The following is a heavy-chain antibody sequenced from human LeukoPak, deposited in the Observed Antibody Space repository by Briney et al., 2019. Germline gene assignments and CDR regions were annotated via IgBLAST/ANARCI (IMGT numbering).Heavy chain of an antibody. CDR3: ARDWSVGIRDDY. D-gene: IGHD3-3*01. CDR2: IDPGGGST. CDR1: GYTFTSYY. Sequence: ASVKVSCKASGYTFTSYYMHWVRQAPGQGLEWMGVIDPGGGSTSFAQKFQGRVTMTRDTSITTAYMELSRLRSDDTAVYYCARDWSVGIRDDYWGQGTLVTVSS. V-gene: IGHV1-46*01. J-gene: IGHJ4*02.